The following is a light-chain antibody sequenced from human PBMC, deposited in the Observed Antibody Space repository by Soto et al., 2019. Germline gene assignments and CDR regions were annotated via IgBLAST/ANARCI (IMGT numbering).Light chain of an antibody. CDR1: QSVSSSY. V-gene: IGKV3-20*01. J-gene: IGKJ1*01. CDR2: GAS. Sequence: EIVLTQSPGTLSLSPGERATLSCRASQSVSSSYLAWYQQKPGRAPRLLIYGASSRATGIPDRFSGSGSGTDFTLTIIRLEPEDFAVYYCQHYGSSLWTFGQGTKVDIK. CDR3: QHYGSSLWT.